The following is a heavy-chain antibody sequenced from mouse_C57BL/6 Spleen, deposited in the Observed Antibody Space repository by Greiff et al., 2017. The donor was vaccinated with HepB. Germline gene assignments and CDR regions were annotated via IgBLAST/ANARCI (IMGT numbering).Heavy chain of an antibody. Sequence: VQLQQPGAELVMPGASVKLSCKASGYTFTSYLMHWVKQRPGQGLEWIGEIDPSDSYTNYNQKFKGKSTLTVDKSSSTAYMQLSSLTSEDSAVYYCARRELGQDAWFAYWGQGTLVTVSA. CDR3: ARRELGQDAWFAY. CDR2: IDPSDSYT. J-gene: IGHJ3*01. CDR1: GYTFTSYL. D-gene: IGHD4-1*01. V-gene: IGHV1-69*01.